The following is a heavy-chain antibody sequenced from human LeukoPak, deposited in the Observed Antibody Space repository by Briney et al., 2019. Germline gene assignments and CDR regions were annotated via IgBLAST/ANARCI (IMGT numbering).Heavy chain of an antibody. CDR1: GYSISSGYY. V-gene: IGHV4-38-2*01. CDR3: ARQSINCDFWSGSHPYNWFDP. Sequence: SSETLSLTCAVSGYSISSGYYWGWIRQPPGKGLEWIGSIYHSGSTYYDPSLKSRVTISVDTSKNQFSLKLSSVTAADTAVYYCARQSINCDFWSGSHPYNWFDPWGQGTLVTVSS. D-gene: IGHD3-3*01. CDR2: IYHSGST. J-gene: IGHJ5*02.